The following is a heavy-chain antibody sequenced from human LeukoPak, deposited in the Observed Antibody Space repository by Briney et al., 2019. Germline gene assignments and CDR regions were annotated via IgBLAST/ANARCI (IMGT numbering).Heavy chain of an antibody. J-gene: IGHJ4*02. CDR1: GGSFSGYY. CDR3: ARGSLNYYASGSYYMVF. D-gene: IGHD3-10*01. CDR2: INHSGST. V-gene: IGHV4-34*01. Sequence: PSETLSLTCAVYGGSFSGYYWSWIRQPPGKGLEWIGEINHSGSTNYNPSLKSRVTISVDTSKNQFSLKLSSVTAADTAVYYCARGSLNYYASGSYYMVFWGQGTLVTVSS.